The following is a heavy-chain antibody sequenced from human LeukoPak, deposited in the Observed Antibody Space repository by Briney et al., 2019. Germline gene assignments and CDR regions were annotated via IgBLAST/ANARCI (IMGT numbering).Heavy chain of an antibody. J-gene: IGHJ6*02. D-gene: IGHD5-24*01. V-gene: IGHV1-2*02. CDR3: APAPPDGYNYYYYGMDV. CDR2: INPNSGGT. Sequence: ASVKVSCKAFGYTFTGYYMHWVRQAPGQGLEWMGWINPNSGGTNYAQKFQGRVTMTRDTSISTAYMELSRLRSDDTTVYYCAPAPPDGYNYYYYGMDVWGQGTTVTVSS. CDR1: GYTFTGYY.